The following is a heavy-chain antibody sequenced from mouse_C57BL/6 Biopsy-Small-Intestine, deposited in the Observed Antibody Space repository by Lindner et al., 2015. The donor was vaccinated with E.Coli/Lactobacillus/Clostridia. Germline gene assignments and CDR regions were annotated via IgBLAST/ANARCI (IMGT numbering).Heavy chain of an antibody. J-gene: IGHJ4*01. CDR3: VGDGYAMDY. CDR2: IRSKSNNYAT. V-gene: IGHV10-1*01. Sequence: QLQESGGGLVQPKGSLKLSCAASGFSFNTYAMNWVRQAPGKGLEWVARIRSKSNNYATYYADSVKDRFTISRDDSESMLYLQMNNLKTEDTAMYYCVGDGYAMDYWGQGTSVTVSS. CDR1: GFSFNTYA.